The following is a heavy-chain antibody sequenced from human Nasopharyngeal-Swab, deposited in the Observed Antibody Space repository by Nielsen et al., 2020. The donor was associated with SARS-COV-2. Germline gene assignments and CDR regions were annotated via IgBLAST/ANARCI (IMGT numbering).Heavy chain of an antibody. V-gene: IGHV3-30*18. CDR1: GFTFSSYG. CDR3: AKDHFDY. CDR2: ISYDGSNK. J-gene: IGHJ4*02. Sequence: GGSLRLSCAASGFTFSSYGMHWVRQAPGKGLEWVAVISYDGSNKYYADSVKGRFTISRDNSKNTLYLQMNSLRAEDTAVYYCAKDHFDYWGQGTLVTVSS.